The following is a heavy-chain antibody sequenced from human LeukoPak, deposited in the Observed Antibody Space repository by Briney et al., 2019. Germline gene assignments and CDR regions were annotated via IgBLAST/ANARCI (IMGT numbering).Heavy chain of an antibody. D-gene: IGHD3-10*01. Sequence: ASVKVSCKVSGYTLTELSMHWVRQAPGKGLGWMGGFDPEYGETIYAQKFQGRVTMTEDTSTDTAYMELSSLRSEDTAVYYCTGRVRGVIITEAFDIWGQGTMVTVSS. CDR2: FDPEYGET. CDR3: TGRVRGVIITEAFDI. CDR1: GYTLTELS. J-gene: IGHJ3*02. V-gene: IGHV1-24*01.